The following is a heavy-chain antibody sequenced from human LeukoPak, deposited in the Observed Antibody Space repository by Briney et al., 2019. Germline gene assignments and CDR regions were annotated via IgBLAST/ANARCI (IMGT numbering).Heavy chain of an antibody. J-gene: IGHJ4*02. V-gene: IGHV3-23*01. CDR3: AKGRYYYGSGRSPRYYFDY. CDR1: GFTFSSYA. CDR2: ISGSGGST. D-gene: IGHD3-10*01. Sequence: GGSLRLSCAASGFTFSSYAMSWVRQAPGKGLEWVSAISGSGGSTYYADSVKGRFTISRDNSKNTLYLQMSSLRAEDTAVYYCAKGRYYYGSGRSPRYYFDYWGQGTLVTVSS.